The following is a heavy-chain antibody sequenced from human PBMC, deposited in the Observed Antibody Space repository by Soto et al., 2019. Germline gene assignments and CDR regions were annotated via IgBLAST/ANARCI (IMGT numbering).Heavy chain of an antibody. CDR2: MNANSGNT. CDR3: ARRRYSSSSYYYSYYGMDV. V-gene: IGHV1-8*01. D-gene: IGHD6-13*01. CDR1: GYTFTSYD. J-gene: IGHJ6*02. Sequence: QVQLVQSGAEVKKPGASVKVSCKASGYTFTSYDINWVRKATGQGLEWMGWMNANSGNTGYAQKIQRRASQSMNTSKSTAYMELSSLRSEDTAVYFCARRRYSSSSYYYSYYGMDVWGQGTRVTVSS.